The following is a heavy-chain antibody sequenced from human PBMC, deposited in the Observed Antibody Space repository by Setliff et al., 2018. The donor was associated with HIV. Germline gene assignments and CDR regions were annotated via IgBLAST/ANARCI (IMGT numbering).Heavy chain of an antibody. CDR2: IIPIFGTA. D-gene: IGHD3-22*01. J-gene: IGHJ4*02. CDR3: ARGYYDSSGYYPTFDY. Sequence: ASVKVSCKASGGTFSSYAISWVRQAPGQGLEWMGGIIPIFGTANYAQKFQGRVTITADESTSTAYMELSSLRSEDTAVYYCARGYYDSSGYYPTFDYWGQGTLVTAPQ. V-gene: IGHV1-69*13. CDR1: GGTFSSYA.